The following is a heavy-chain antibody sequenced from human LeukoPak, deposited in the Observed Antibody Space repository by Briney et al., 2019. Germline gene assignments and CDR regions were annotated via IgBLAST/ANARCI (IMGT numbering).Heavy chain of an antibody. Sequence: GGSLRLSCAASGFTFSSYGMHWVRQAPGKGLEWVAFIRYDGSNKYYADSVKGRFTISRDNSKNTLYLQMNSLRAEDTAVYYCARRSGYYYRYFDYWGQGTLVTVSS. J-gene: IGHJ4*02. CDR2: IRYDGSNK. CDR3: ARRSGYYYRYFDY. V-gene: IGHV3-30*02. CDR1: GFTFSSYG. D-gene: IGHD3-22*01.